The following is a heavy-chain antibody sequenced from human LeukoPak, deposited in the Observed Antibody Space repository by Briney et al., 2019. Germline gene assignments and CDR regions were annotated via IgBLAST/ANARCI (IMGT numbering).Heavy chain of an antibody. J-gene: IGHJ5*02. CDR2: INWNGGST. CDR3: ARGELSLGDFWRENNWFDP. Sequence: GGSLRLSCAASGFTFDDYGMSWVRQAPGKGLEWVSSINWNGGSTGYADSVKGRFTISRDNAKNSLYLQMNSLRAEDTALYYCARGELSLGDFWRENNWFDPWGQGTLVTVSS. CDR1: GFTFDDYG. V-gene: IGHV3-20*04. D-gene: IGHD3-3*01.